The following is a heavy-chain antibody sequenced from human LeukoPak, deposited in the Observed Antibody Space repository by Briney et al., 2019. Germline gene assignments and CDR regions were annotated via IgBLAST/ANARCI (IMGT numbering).Heavy chain of an antibody. D-gene: IGHD3-10*01. V-gene: IGHV4-39*07. Sequence: SETLSLTCTVSGGSISSSTYYWGWIRQPPGKGLEWIGNIYYSGSTYYNPSLKSRVTISVDTSKNQFSLKLKSVTAADTVVYYCARTYYYGSGSYYPTEAFHIWGQGTMVTVSS. CDR2: IYYSGST. CDR1: GGSISSSTYY. J-gene: IGHJ3*02. CDR3: ARTYYYGSGSYYPTEAFHI.